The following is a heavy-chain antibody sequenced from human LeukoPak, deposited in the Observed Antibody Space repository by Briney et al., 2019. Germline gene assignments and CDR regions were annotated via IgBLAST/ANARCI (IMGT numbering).Heavy chain of an antibody. J-gene: IGHJ4*02. CDR2: MYYSGNT. D-gene: IGHD3-9*01. CDR1: GGSISSYY. Sequence: PSETLSLTCNVSGGSISSYYWSWIRQPPGKGLEWIGYMYYSGNTNYNPSLKSRVTISVDTSKNQFSLKLSSVTAADTAVYYCARDPLTGYYIIDYWGQGTLVTVSS. CDR3: ARDPLTGYYIIDY. V-gene: IGHV4-59*12.